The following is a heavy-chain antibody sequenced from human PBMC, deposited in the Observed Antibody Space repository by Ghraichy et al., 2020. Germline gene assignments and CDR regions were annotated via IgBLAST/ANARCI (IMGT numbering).Heavy chain of an antibody. Sequence: SETLSLTCTVSGDSLSSDYWSWIRQPPGKGLECIGYTYYTGSTHYNPSLKSRITISVDRSKNQISLSLRSVTAADTGVYYCARGVSVKYYGMDVWGQGTTVAVSS. CDR1: GDSLSSDY. D-gene: IGHD3-16*01. J-gene: IGHJ6*02. CDR3: ARGVSVKYYGMDV. V-gene: IGHV4-59*01. CDR2: TYYTGST.